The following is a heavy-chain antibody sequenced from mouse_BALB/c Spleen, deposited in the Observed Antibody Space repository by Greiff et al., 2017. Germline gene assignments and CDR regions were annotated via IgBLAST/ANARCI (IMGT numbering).Heavy chain of an antibody. CDR1: GFNIKDTY. D-gene: IGHD1-1*01. J-gene: IGHJ2*01. Sequence: VQLQQSGAELVKPGASVKLSCTASGFNIKDTYMHWVKQRPEQGLEWIGRIDPANGNTKYDPKFQGKATITADTSSNTACLQLSSLTSEDTAVYYCTNVYECGSSYFDCWGQGTTLTVSS. CDR3: TNVYECGSSYFDC. V-gene: IGHV14-3*02. CDR2: IDPANGNT.